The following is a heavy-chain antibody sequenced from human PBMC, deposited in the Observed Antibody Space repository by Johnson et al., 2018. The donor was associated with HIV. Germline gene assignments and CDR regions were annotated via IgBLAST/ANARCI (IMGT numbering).Heavy chain of an antibody. J-gene: IGHJ3*02. D-gene: IGHD7-27*01. V-gene: IGHV3-23*04. CDR2: MSGSDTT. CDR1: GFPFNDYG. CDR3: ARLTGDEAFDI. Sequence: VQLVESGGGVVRPGGSLRLSCVASGFPFNDYGMNWVRQVPGKGLEWVSAMSGSDTTFYADSVKGRFTVSRANFNNALYLQMNTLRAEDTAVYYCARLTGDEAFDIWGQGTMVTVSS.